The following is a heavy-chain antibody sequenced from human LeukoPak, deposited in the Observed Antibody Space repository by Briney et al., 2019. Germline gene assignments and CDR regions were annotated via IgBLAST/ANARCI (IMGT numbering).Heavy chain of an antibody. CDR1: GGSFSGYY. V-gene: IGHV4-34*01. Sequence: SETLSLTCAVYGGSFSGYYWSWIRQPPGKGLEWIGEINHSGSTNYNPSLKSRVTISVDTSKNQFSLKLSSVTAADTAVYYCASALTTFGVNKVDVWGQGTTVTVSS. CDR3: ASALTTFGVNKVDV. D-gene: IGHD3-3*01. J-gene: IGHJ6*02. CDR2: INHSGST.